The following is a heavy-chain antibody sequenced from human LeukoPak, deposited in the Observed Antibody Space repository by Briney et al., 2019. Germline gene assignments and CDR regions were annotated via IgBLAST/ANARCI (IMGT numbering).Heavy chain of an antibody. CDR2: IRYDGSNK. V-gene: IGHV3-30*02. Sequence: PGGSLRLSCAASGFTFSSSGMHWVRQAPGKGLEWVAVIRYDGSNKYYADSVKGRFTISRDNSKNTLYLQMNSLRAEDTAVYSCVRQVGEGLVEAFDIWGQGRMVTVSS. D-gene: IGHD2-8*02. J-gene: IGHJ3*02. CDR3: VRQVGEGLVEAFDI. CDR1: GFTFSSSG.